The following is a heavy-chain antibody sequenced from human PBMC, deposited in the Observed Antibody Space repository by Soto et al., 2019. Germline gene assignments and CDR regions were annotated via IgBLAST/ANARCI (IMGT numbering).Heavy chain of an antibody. V-gene: IGHV4-38-2*01. J-gene: IGHJ4*02. D-gene: IGHD3-22*01. Sequence: SETLSLTCAVSGYSITTGYYWGWVRRPPGKGLEWIGSVYHSGRTSYNPSLESRVTISVDTSKNQFSLRLSSVTAADTAVYYCARGVNYYDSSGFYPRDYWGQGILVTVSS. CDR3: ARGVNYYDSSGFYPRDY. CDR2: VYHSGRT. CDR1: GYSITTGYY.